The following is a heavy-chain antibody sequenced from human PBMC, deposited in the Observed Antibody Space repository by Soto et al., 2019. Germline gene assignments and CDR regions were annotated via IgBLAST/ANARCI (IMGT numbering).Heavy chain of an antibody. D-gene: IGHD3-22*01. CDR1: GYTFTSYG. Sequence: ASVKVSCKASGYTFTSYGINWVRQAPGRGLEWMGWINPGNGNTKYSQQFQGRVIIDRDTSASTAYMELSSLRSEDTAVYYCARGGYFDSSNYLAYWGLGTLVTVSS. CDR3: ARGGYFDSSNYLAY. J-gene: IGHJ4*02. CDR2: INPGNGNT. V-gene: IGHV1-3*01.